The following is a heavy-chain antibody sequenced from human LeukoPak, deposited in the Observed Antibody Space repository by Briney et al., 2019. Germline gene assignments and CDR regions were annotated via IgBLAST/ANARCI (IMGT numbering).Heavy chain of an antibody. CDR3: ARGGTMVHQNWFDP. CDR1: GGSISSYY. D-gene: IGHD3-10*01. Sequence: PSETLSLTCTVSGGSISSYYWSWIRQPPGKGLEWIGYIYYSGSTNYNPSLKSRVTISVDTSKNQFSLKLSSVTAADTAVYYCARGGTMVHQNWFDPWGQGTLVTVSS. J-gene: IGHJ5*02. V-gene: IGHV4-59*12. CDR2: IYYSGST.